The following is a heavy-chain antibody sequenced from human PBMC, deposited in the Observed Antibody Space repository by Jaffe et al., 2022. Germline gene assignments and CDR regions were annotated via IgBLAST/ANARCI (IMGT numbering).Heavy chain of an antibody. CDR3: ARDDVDYCSGGSCLGGWGLSYNWFDP. J-gene: IGHJ5*02. CDR2: IYHSGST. CDR1: GGSISSSNW. D-gene: IGHD2-15*01. V-gene: IGHV4-4*02. Sequence: QVQLQESGPGLVKPSGTLSLTCAVSGGSISSSNWWSWVRQPPGKGLEWIGEIYHSGSTNYNPSLKSRVTISVDKSKNQFSLKLSSVTAADTAVYYCARDDVDYCSGGSCLGGWGLSYNWFDPWGQGTLVTVSS.